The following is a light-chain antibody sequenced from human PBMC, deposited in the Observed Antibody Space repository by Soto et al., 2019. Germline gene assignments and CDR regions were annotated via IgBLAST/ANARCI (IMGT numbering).Light chain of an antibody. CDR3: QQYGSSPSIT. Sequence: EIVLTQSPGTLSLSPGERATLSCRASQSVSSSYLAWYQQKPGQAPRLLIYGASSRATGIPDRFSGSGSGTDFTLTISRLEPEDFAVYYCQQYGSSPSITFGQGTRLEMK. CDR1: QSVSSSY. CDR2: GAS. V-gene: IGKV3-20*01. J-gene: IGKJ5*01.